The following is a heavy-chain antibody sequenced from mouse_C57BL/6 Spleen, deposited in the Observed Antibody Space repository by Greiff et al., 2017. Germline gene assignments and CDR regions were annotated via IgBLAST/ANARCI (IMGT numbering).Heavy chain of an antibody. Sequence: QVQLQQSGAELAKPGASVTLSCKASGYTFTSYWMHWVKQRPGQGLEWIGYINPSSGYTKYNQKFKDKATLTADKSSSTADMQLSSLTYEDSAVYYCARSLVPQGAMDYWGQGTSVTVSS. D-gene: IGHD3-2*02. J-gene: IGHJ4*01. CDR1: GYTFTSYW. CDR2: INPSSGYT. CDR3: ARSLVPQGAMDY. V-gene: IGHV1-7*01.